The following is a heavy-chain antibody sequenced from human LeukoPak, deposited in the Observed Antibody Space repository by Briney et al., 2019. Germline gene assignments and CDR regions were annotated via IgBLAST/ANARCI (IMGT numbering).Heavy chain of an antibody. D-gene: IGHD2-2*01. CDR2: IYTSGST. J-gene: IGHJ5*02. Sequence: SETLSLTCTVSGRSISSYYWSWIRQPPGKGLEWIGRIYTSGSTNYNPPRKSRVNISVDTSKNQFSLKLSSVTAADTAEYYCARGRFVLVPAATDAGNWFDPWGQGTLVTVSS. V-gene: IGHV4-4*08. CDR1: GRSISSYY. CDR3: ARGRFVLVPAATDAGNWFDP.